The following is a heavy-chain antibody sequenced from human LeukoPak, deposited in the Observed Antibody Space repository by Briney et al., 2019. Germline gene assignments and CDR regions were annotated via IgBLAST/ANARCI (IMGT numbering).Heavy chain of an antibody. D-gene: IGHD4-17*01. V-gene: IGHV3-66*01. CDR3: ARGYGDPKSFDY. Sequence: GGSLRLSCAASGFTVTSNYMSWVRQAPGKGLEWVSVIYTDGSTYYSDSVKGRFTISRDNSKNTLYLQMNSLRAEDTAVYYCARGYGDPKSFDYWGQGALVTVSS. J-gene: IGHJ4*02. CDR2: IYTDGST. CDR1: GFTVTSNY.